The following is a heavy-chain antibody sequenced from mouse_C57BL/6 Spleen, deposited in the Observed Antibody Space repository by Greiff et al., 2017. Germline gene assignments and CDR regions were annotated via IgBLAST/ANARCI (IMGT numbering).Heavy chain of an antibody. D-gene: IGHD1-1*01. V-gene: IGHV1-82*01. CDR1: GYAFSSSW. CDR2: IYPGDGDT. CDR3: ARDDHYGSSADY. Sequence: QVQLQQSGPELVKPGASVKISCKASGYAFSSSWMNWVKQRPGKGLEWIGRIYPGDGDTNYNGKFKGKATLTADKSSSTADMQHSSLTSEDSAVYLCARDDHYGSSADYWGQGTTLTVSS. J-gene: IGHJ2*01.